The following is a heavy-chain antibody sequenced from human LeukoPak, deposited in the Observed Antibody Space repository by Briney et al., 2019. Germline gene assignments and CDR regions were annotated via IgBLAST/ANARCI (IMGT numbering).Heavy chain of an antibody. CDR2: ISGSGDNT. V-gene: IGHV3-23*01. J-gene: IGHJ4*02. CDR3: AKDRRMAAASTNYFDY. D-gene: IGHD6-25*01. CDR1: GFTFSSYA. Sequence: PGGSLRLSCAASGFTFSSYAMSWVRQAPGKGLEWVSTISGSGDNTHYADSVKGRFTISRDNSKNTLYLQMNSLRAEDTAVYYCAKDRRMAAASTNYFDYWGQGTLVTVSS.